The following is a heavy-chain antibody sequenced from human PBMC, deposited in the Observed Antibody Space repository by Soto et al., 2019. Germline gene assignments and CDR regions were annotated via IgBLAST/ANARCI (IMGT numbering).Heavy chain of an antibody. D-gene: IGHD3-22*01. CDR1: GGSISSYY. CDR3: ARGARLGYYDSSGYCFDP. Sequence: SETLSLTCTVSGGSISSYYWSWIRQPPGKGLEWIGYIYYSGSTYYADSVKGRFTISRDKSKNTLYLQMNSLRAEDTAVYYCARGARLGYYDSSGYCFDPWGQGTLVTVSS. CDR2: IYYSGST. J-gene: IGHJ5*02. V-gene: IGHV4-59*12.